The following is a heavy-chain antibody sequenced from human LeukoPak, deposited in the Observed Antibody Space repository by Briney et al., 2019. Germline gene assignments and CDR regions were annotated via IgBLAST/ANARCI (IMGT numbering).Heavy chain of an antibody. V-gene: IGHV3-21*01. CDR2: ISSSSSYI. D-gene: IGHD6-13*01. Sequence: WVRQAPXXGLEWVSSISSSSSYIYYADSVKGRFTISRDNAKNSLYLQMNSLRAEDTAVYYCARDSRSSSWSPDYWGQGTLVTVSS. J-gene: IGHJ4*02. CDR3: ARDSRSSSWSPDY.